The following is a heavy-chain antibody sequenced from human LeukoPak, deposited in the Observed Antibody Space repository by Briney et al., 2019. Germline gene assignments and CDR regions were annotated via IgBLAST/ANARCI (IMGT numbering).Heavy chain of an antibody. CDR3: ARVPYSGSYPNYFDY. V-gene: IGHV1-69*05. Sequence: SVKVSCKASGDTFSSYAISWVRQAPGQGLEWMGRIIPIFGTANYAQKFQGRVTITTDESTSTAYMELSSLRSEDTAVYYCARVPYSGSYPNYFDYWGQGTLVTVSS. CDR2: IIPIFGTA. J-gene: IGHJ4*02. CDR1: GDTFSSYA. D-gene: IGHD1-26*01.